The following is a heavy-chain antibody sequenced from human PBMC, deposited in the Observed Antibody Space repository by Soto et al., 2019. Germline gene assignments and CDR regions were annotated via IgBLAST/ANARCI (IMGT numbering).Heavy chain of an antibody. CDR2: ISSSSSYI. J-gene: IGHJ3*02. CDR3: ARYYDSSDAFDI. D-gene: IGHD3-22*01. Sequence: GGSLRLSCAASGFTFSSYSMNWVRQAPGRGLEWVSSISSSSSYIYYADSVKGRFTISRDNAKNSLYLQMNSLRAEDTAVYYCARYYDSSDAFDIWGQGTMVTVSS. CDR1: GFTFSSYS. V-gene: IGHV3-21*01.